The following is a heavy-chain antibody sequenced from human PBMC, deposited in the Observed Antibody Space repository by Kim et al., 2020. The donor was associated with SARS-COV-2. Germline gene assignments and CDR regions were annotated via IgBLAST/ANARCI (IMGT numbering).Heavy chain of an antibody. V-gene: IGHV3-7*01. D-gene: IGHD3-10*01. CDR2: INQDGSVK. CDR3: ARDFSASGSLDY. J-gene: IGHJ4*02. CDR1: GFTFGNYW. Sequence: GGSLRLSCAAAGFTFGNYWMNWVRQAPGKGLQWVGNINQDGSVKHYVDSLEGRFTISRDNAKSSFFLQMTSLRADDTAIYYCARDFSASGSLDYWGRGT.